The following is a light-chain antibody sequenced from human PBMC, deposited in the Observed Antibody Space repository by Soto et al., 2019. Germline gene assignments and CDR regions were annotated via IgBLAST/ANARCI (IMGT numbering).Light chain of an antibody. CDR2: AAS. Sequence: DVQMTQSPSTLSASVGDRVPITCRASQSVSTYLAWYQQKPGKVPKLLIYAASTLHSGVPSRFSGSASGTEFTLTISSLQPDDFATYYCQQYDNYPLTFGGGTKVDIK. J-gene: IGKJ4*01. CDR3: QQYDNYPLT. V-gene: IGKV1-5*01. CDR1: QSVSTY.